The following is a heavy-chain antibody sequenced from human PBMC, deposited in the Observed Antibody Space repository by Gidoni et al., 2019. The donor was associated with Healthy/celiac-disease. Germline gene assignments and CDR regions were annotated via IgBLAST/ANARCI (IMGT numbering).Heavy chain of an antibody. Sequence: QVQLQESGPGLVKPSETLSLTCTVSGGSISRCYWSWIRQPPGKGLEWIGYIYYSGSTNYNPSLNSRVTISVDTSKNMFSLKLSSVTAADTAVYYCAREVVPAAFEGGGVVDYWGQGTLVTVSS. CDR2: IYYSGST. D-gene: IGHD2-2*01. CDR3: AREVVPAAFEGGGVVDY. CDR1: GGSISRCY. V-gene: IGHV4-59*01. J-gene: IGHJ4*02.